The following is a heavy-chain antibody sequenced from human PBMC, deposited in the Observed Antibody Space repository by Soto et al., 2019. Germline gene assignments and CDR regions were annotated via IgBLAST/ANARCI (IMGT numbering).Heavy chain of an antibody. CDR2: IYHSGTT. J-gene: IGHJ5*02. D-gene: IGHD3-22*01. CDR1: GFSISSGYF. Sequence: PSETLSLTCAVSGFSISSGYFWGWIRQPPGKGPEWLGSIYHSGTTYYNPSVKGRVTISVDTSKNQFSLKMSSVTAADTAVYYCARESSGYYWFDPWGQGTLVTVSS. CDR3: ARESSGYYWFDP. V-gene: IGHV4-38-2*02.